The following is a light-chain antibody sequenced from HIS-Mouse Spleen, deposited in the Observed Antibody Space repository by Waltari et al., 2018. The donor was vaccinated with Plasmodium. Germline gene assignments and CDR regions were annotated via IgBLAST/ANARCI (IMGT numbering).Light chain of an antibody. CDR3: QQYNNWSFT. CDR2: GAS. Sequence: EIVLTQSPATLSVSTGESATVPCRASQSVSSNLAWYQQKPGQAPRLLIYGASTRATGIPARFSGSGSGTEFTLTISSLQSEDFAVYYCQQYNNWSFTFGPGTKVDIK. CDR1: QSVSSN. J-gene: IGKJ3*01. V-gene: IGKV3-15*01.